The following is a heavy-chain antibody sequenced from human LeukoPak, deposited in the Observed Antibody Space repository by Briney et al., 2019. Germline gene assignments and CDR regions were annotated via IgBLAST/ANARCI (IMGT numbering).Heavy chain of an antibody. CDR3: VRGHYSNTL. CDR1: GFIVSSSY. J-gene: IGHJ4*02. D-gene: IGHD4-11*01. CDR2: IYTDGST. V-gene: IGHV3-66*01. Sequence: GGSLRLSCAASGFIVSSSYMSWVRQPPGKGLEWVSCIYTDGSTYYADSVQGRFTISRDNSKNTLYLQMNSLRADDTSVYYCVRGHYSNTLGGQGTLVTVSS.